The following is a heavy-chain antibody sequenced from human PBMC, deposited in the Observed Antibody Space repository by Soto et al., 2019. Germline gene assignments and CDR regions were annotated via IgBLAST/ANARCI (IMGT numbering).Heavy chain of an antibody. CDR1: GYTFTNYG. CDR2: ISAYNGNT. J-gene: IGHJ4*02. V-gene: IGHV1-18*01. D-gene: IGHD2-2*01. Sequence: GASVKVSCKASGYTFTNYGITWVRQAPGQGLEWMGWISAYNGNTHYTQRLQGRVTMTTDTSTSTAYMELRSLRSDDTAVYYCARVGPLGVVVPAAIDFDLLPPDYWGQGTLVTVSS. CDR3: ARVGPLGVVVPAAIDFDLLPPDY.